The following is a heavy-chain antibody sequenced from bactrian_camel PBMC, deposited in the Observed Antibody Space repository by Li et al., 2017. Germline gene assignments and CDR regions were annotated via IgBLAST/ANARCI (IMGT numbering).Heavy chain of an antibody. J-gene: IGHJ4*01. CDR3: TRETQWVGYHEMAEY. CDR1: GFLKDASD. D-gene: IGHD5*01. Sequence: QVQLVESGGGSVQAGGSLRLSCQVSGFLKDASDMGWYRRAPGKECEVVSTYRIDGKTYYADSVKGRFIGSRDNSKNTVYLQLNGLKSEDTAMYYCTRETQWVGYHEMAEYWGQGTQVTVS. V-gene: IGHV3S56*01. CDR2: YRIDGKT.